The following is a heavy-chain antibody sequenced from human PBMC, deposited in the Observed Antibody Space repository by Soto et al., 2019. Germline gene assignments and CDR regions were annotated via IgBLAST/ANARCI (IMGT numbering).Heavy chain of an antibody. CDR2: LLSGREE. V-gene: IGHV2-26*01. CDR1: GLSLSDVS. J-gene: IGHJ4*02. D-gene: IGHD1-1*01. CDR3: ARISRYKYDFDY. Sequence: QITLKESGPVLVKPTETLTLTCTVSGLSLSDVSVGWIRQPPGKALEWLAHLLSGREEYYSPSLKNRITIFRDPSKGQVVLTMTSVDPLDTATYYCARISRYKYDFDYWGQGALVTVSS.